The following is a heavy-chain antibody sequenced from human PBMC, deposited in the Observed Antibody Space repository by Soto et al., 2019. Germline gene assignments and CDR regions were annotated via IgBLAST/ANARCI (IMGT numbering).Heavy chain of an antibody. V-gene: IGHV4-34*01. CDR2: INHSGST. Sequence: PSETLSLTCAVYGGSFSGYYWSWIRQPPGKGLEWIGEINHSGSTNYNPSLKSRVTISVDTSKNQFSLKLSSVTAADTAVYYCARGGQRITIFGVVTKEGGFDYWGQGTLVTVSS. CDR1: GGSFSGYY. CDR3: ARGGQRITIFGVVTKEGGFDY. J-gene: IGHJ4*02. D-gene: IGHD3-3*01.